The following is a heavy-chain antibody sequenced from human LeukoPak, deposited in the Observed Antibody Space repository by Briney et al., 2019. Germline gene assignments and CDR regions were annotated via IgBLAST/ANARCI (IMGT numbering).Heavy chain of an antibody. CDR2: IWSDGSYK. J-gene: IGHJ4*02. CDR1: GFAFSRYG. Sequence: PGGSLRLSCAASGFAFSRYGMHWVRQAPGKGLEWVTVIWSDGSYKYYANSVKGRFTISRDNSKSTLYLQMDSLRAEDTAVYYCAKDDDVGATTAIDYWGQGTLVTVSS. D-gene: IGHD1-26*01. V-gene: IGHV3-33*06. CDR3: AKDDDVGATTAIDY.